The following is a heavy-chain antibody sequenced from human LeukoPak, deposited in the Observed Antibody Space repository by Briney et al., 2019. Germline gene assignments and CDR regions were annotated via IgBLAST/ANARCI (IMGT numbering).Heavy chain of an antibody. CDR2: ISWNSGSI. CDR3: AKDRYSTISAGGTLDI. CDR1: GFTFDDYA. V-gene: IGHV3-9*01. Sequence: GGSLRLSCAASGFTFDDYAMHWVRQAPGKGLEWVSGISWNSGSIGYADSVKGRFTISRDNAKNSLYLQMNSLRAEDTAVYYCAKDRYSTISAGGTLDIWGQGTMVTVSS. D-gene: IGHD6-13*01. J-gene: IGHJ3*02.